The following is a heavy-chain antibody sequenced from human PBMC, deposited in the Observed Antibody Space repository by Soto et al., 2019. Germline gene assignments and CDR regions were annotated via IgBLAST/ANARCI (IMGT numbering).Heavy chain of an antibody. J-gene: IGHJ5*02. D-gene: IGHD2-15*01. CDR1: GASISSGGYY. CDR3: AREANCSGGTCSSSFWFDP. Sequence: QVQLQESGPGLVKPSETLSLTCTVSGASISSGGYYWSWIRQPPGKGLEWIAYIYHSGNTKYNPSLKNRVTISVDTSKNQFSLRLSSVTAADTAVYHCAREANCSGGTCSSSFWFDPWGQGTLVTVSS. CDR2: IYHSGNT. V-gene: IGHV4-61*08.